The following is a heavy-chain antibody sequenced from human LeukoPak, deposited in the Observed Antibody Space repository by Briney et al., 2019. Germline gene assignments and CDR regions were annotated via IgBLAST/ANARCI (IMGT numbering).Heavy chain of an antibody. CDR2: IGSTGST. Sequence: GGSLRLSCAASGFTFSSYAVTWVRQAPGKGLEWVSTIGSTGSTFYTDSVKGRFTISRDNSENTLYLQMNSLRAEDTAVYYCALRTGVWGQGTTVTVAS. CDR3: ALRTGV. D-gene: IGHD1-14*01. V-gene: IGHV3-23*01. CDR1: GFTFSSYA. J-gene: IGHJ6*02.